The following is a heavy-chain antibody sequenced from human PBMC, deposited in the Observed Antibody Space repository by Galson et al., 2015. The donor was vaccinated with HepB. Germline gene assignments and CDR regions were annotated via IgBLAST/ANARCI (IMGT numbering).Heavy chain of an antibody. Sequence: SLRLSCAASGFAFSSYAMNWVRQAPGKGLEWLSYISSGSTIYYADSVKGRFTISRDNAKNSLYLQMNSLRAEDTAVYYCARRVHYYYGMDVWGLGTTV. CDR2: ISSGSTI. CDR3: ARRVHYYYGMDV. J-gene: IGHJ6*02. CDR1: GFAFSSYA. V-gene: IGHV3-48*01.